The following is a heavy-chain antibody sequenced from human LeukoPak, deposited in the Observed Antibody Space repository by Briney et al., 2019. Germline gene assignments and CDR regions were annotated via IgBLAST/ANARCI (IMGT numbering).Heavy chain of an antibody. J-gene: IGHJ4*02. V-gene: IGHV4-59*01. D-gene: IGHD3-3*01. Sequence: SETLSLTCAVSTDSFSPFYWTWIRQPPGKGLEWVGFMFYSGSTYYNPSLKSRVTISLDTSKNQFSLRLRSVTAADTAVYYCARGHGVLEWSSFYFEYWGQGTLITVSA. CDR2: MFYSGST. CDR3: ARGHGVLEWSSFYFEY. CDR1: TDSFSPFY.